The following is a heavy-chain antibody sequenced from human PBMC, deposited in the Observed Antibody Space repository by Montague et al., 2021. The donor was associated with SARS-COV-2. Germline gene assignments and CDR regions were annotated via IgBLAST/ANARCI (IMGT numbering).Heavy chain of an antibody. J-gene: IGHJ4*02. Sequence: TLSLTCTVSGASISTGIYYWSWIRQPAGKGLEWIGRIRTTGHTDYNSSLESRVFMSVDTSTNQFSLSLTSVTAGDTAVYFCARFGSGTLEFDLWGQGTLVTVSS. CDR3: ARFGSGTLEFDL. D-gene: IGHD1-26*01. CDR2: IRTTGHT. V-gene: IGHV4-61*02. CDR1: GASISTGIYY.